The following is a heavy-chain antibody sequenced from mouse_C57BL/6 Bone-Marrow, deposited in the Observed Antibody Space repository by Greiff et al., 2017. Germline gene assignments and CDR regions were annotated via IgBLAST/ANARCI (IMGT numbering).Heavy chain of an antibody. Sequence: VQLQQPGAELVRPGASVTLSCKASGYTFTDYEMHWVKQTPVHGLEWIGAIDPATGGTAYNQKFKGKAILTADKSSSTAYMELRSLTSEDSAVYYCTTVLNWYFDVWGTGTTVTVSS. CDR3: TTVLNWYFDV. CDR2: IDPATGGT. CDR1: GYTFTDYE. V-gene: IGHV1-15*01. J-gene: IGHJ1*03.